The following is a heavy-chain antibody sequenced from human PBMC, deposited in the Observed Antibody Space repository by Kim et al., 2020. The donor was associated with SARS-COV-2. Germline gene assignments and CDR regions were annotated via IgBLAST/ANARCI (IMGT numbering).Heavy chain of an antibody. CDR2: ISYDGSNK. J-gene: IGHJ4*02. Sequence: GGSLRLSCAASGFTFSSYAMHWVRQAPGKGLEWVAVISYDGSNKYYADSVKGRFTISRDKSKNTPYLQMNSLRTEDMAMYYCARDGTYYYDSSALPDDYWGQGTLVTVSS. V-gene: IGHV3-30*04. CDR1: GFTFSSYA. D-gene: IGHD3-22*01. CDR3: ARDGTYYYDSSALPDDY.